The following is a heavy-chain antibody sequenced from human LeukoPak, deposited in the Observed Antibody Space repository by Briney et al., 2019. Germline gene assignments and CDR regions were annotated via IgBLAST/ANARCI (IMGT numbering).Heavy chain of an antibody. CDR3: ARADTMVRGVRFDY. D-gene: IGHD3-10*01. J-gene: IGHJ4*02. CDR2: IIPIFGTA. Sequence: ASVKVSCKASGGTFSSYAISWVRQAPGQGLEWMGGIIPIFGTANYAQKFQGRVTITADESTSTAYMELSSLRSEDTAVYYCARADTMVRGVRFDYWGQGTLVTVSS. V-gene: IGHV1-69*01. CDR1: GGTFSSYA.